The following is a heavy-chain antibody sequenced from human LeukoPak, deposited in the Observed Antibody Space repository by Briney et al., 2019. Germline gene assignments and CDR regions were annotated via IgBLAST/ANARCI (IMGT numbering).Heavy chain of an antibody. J-gene: IGHJ4*02. CDR2: IWYDGSNK. D-gene: IGHD6-13*01. V-gene: IGHV3-33*01. Sequence: PGGSLRLSCAASGFTFSSHGMHWVRQAPGKGLEWVALIWYDGSNKYYADSVKGRFTISRDNSKDTLYLQMNSLRAGDTAVHHCARERSSTWYYFDYWGQGTLVTVSS. CDR3: ARERSSTWYYFDY. CDR1: GFTFSSHG.